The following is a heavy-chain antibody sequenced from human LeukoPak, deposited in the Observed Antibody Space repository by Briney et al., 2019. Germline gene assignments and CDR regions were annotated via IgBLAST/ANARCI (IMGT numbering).Heavy chain of an antibody. Sequence: EAPVKVSCKASGYTFTSYGISWVRQAPGQGLEWMGWISAYNGNTNYAQKLQGRVTMITDTSTSTAYMELRSLRSDDTAVYYCARVRLGNSSPYYYGMDVWGKGTTVTVSS. J-gene: IGHJ6*04. CDR3: ARVRLGNSSPYYYGMDV. V-gene: IGHV1-18*04. D-gene: IGHD6-13*01. CDR2: ISAYNGNT. CDR1: GYTFTSYG.